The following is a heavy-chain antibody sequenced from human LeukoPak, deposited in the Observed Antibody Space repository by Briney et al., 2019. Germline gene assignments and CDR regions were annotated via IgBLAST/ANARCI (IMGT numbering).Heavy chain of an antibody. J-gene: IGHJ4*02. V-gene: IGHV1-2*02. Sequence: ASVKVSCKASGYTFTGYYMHWVRQAPGQGLEWMGWINPNSGGTNYAQKFQGRVTMTRDTSISTAYMELSRLRSDDTAVYYCARVDYYGSGSYYGGDYWGQGTLVTVSS. CDR3: ARVDYYGSGSYYGGDY. CDR2: INPNSGGT. D-gene: IGHD3-10*01. CDR1: GYTFTGYY.